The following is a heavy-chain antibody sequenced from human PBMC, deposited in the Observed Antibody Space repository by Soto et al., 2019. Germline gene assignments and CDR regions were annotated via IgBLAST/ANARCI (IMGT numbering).Heavy chain of an antibody. CDR3: ATYVPDKLAVAGTSDAFDI. CDR2: IYYSGST. J-gene: IGHJ3*02. Sequence: PSETLSLTCTVSGGSISSYYWSWIRQPPGKGLEWIADIYYSGSTNYGPSLKSRVTISVDTSKNQFSLNLSSVTAADTAVYFCATYVPDKLAVAGTSDAFDIWGQGTMVTVSS. CDR1: GGSISSYY. V-gene: IGHV4-59*01. D-gene: IGHD6-19*01.